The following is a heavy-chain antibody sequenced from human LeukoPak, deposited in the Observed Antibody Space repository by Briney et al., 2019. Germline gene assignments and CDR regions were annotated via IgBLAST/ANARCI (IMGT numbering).Heavy chain of an antibody. J-gene: IGHJ1*01. CDR2: ISGSGGST. Sequence: GGSLRLSCAASGFTFSSYAMNWVRQAPGKGLEGVSAISGSGGSTYYADSVGGRFTISRDNSKNTLYLQMNSLRAEDTAVYYCAKQRGMYYGGNLAEYFQHWGQGTLVTVSS. D-gene: IGHD4-23*01. CDR3: AKQRGMYYGGNLAEYFQH. V-gene: IGHV3-23*01. CDR1: GFTFSSYA.